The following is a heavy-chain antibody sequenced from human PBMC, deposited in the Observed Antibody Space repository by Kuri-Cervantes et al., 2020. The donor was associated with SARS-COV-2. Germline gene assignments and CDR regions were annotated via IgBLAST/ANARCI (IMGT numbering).Heavy chain of an antibody. Sequence: SGPTLVKPTQTLTLTCTLSGISLTNSGLAVGWIRRPPGKALEWLGIIYWDDDKLYGPSLENRLTIARDTSQNQVVLTLTNMDPVDTATYYCSARGGQYFNHWGQGNSVNVSS. CDR1: GISLTNSGLA. J-gene: IGHJ1*01. D-gene: IGHD4-23*01. CDR3: SARGGQYFNH. CDR2: IYWDDDK. V-gene: IGHV2-5*05.